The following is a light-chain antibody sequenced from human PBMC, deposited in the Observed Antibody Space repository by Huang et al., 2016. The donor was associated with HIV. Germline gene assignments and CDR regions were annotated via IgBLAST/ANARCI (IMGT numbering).Light chain of an antibody. V-gene: IGKV4-1*01. CDR1: QSVLYSANKKHLPMIC. Sequence: DIVMTQSPDSLAVPLGERATISCVSSQSVLYSANKKHLPMICLAWYQKKPGQPPKLLIYWASSRASGVPDRFSGSGSGTDFTLTISSLQAEDVAVYYCQQHYSTPWTFGQGTKVEIK. CDR2: WAS. J-gene: IGKJ1*01. CDR3: QQHYSTPWT.